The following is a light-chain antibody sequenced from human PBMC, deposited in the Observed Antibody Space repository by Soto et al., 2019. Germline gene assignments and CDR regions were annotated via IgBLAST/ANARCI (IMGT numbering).Light chain of an antibody. CDR3: QKYINWPRT. CDR1: QSVSSSY. J-gene: IGKJ1*01. Sequence: VLTQSPATLSVSPGERATLSCGASQSVSSSYLAGYQQKTGLAPRLLIYDASSRATGIPDRLSGSGSGTDLTLTISRLQSEDFAVYYCQKYINWPRTCGQGTKVDIK. CDR2: DAS. V-gene: IGKV3D-20*01.